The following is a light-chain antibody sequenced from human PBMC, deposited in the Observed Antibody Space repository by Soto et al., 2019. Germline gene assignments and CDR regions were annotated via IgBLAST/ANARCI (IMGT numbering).Light chain of an antibody. J-gene: IGLJ2*01. CDR2: LNRDGSH. CDR3: QTWGTGTVV. CDR1: SGHSSNA. V-gene: IGLV4-69*01. Sequence: QLVLTQSPSASASLGASVRFTCTLSSGHSSNAVAWHQQQPEKGPRFLMKLNRDGSHTNGDGIPDRFSGSSSGAERYLTISNHQSEDEAEYYCQTWGTGTVVFGGGTKLTVL.